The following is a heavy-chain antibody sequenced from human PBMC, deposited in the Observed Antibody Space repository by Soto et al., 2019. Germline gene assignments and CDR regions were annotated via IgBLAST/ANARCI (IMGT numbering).Heavy chain of an antibody. CDR1: GFTFDHFA. D-gene: IGHD3-10*01. Sequence: EVQLVESGGGLAQPGRSLRLSCTSSGFTFDHFAMTWFRQAPGKELEWVGFITSKRYGGTTEYAASVKGRFTISRDDSKSIAYLQMDSLKTEDTAVYYCTRVPPNNYGSGTYPFDYWGQGALVTVSS. CDR2: ITSKRYGGTT. V-gene: IGHV3-49*03. CDR3: TRVPPNNYGSGTYPFDY. J-gene: IGHJ4*02.